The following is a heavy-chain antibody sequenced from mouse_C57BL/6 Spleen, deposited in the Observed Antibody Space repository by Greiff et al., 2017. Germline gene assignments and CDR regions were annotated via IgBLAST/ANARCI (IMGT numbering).Heavy chain of an antibody. D-gene: IGHD1-1*01. CDR3: ARPYYYGSSIFDY. CDR2: IYPGDGDT. V-gene: IGHV1-80*01. J-gene: IGHJ2*01. Sequence: VQLVESGAELVKPGASVKISCKASGYAFSSYWMNWVKQRPGKGLEWIGQIYPGDGDTNYNGKFKGKATLTADKSSSTAYMQLSSLTSEDSAVYFCARPYYYGSSIFDYWGQGTTLTVSS. CDR1: GYAFSSYW.